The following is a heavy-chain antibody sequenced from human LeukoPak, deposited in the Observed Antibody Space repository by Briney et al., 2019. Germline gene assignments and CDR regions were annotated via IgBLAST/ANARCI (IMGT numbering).Heavy chain of an antibody. J-gene: IGHJ5*02. CDR3: ARLVAARPGNWFDP. V-gene: IGHV3-30*03. Sequence: GGSLRLSCAASGFTFSDYYMSWVRQAPGKGLEWVAVISYDGSNKYYADSVKGRFTISRDNSKNTLYLQMNSLRAEDTAVYYCARLVAARPGNWFDPWGQGTLVTVSS. CDR1: GFTFSDYY. D-gene: IGHD6-6*01. CDR2: ISYDGSNK.